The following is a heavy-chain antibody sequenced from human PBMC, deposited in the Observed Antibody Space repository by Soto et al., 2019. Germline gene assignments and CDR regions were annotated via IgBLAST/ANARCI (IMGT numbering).Heavy chain of an antibody. Sequence: PGGSLRLSCAASGFTFSNYDMSWIRQAPGKGLQWVSSISSSGSTIYYADSVKGRFTISRDNAKNPLYLQMKSLRAEDTAVYYCAREAYSSGYHQYYFDYWGQGTLVTVSS. J-gene: IGHJ4*02. D-gene: IGHD3-22*01. V-gene: IGHV3-11*01. CDR1: GFTFSNYD. CDR2: ISSSGSTI. CDR3: AREAYSSGYHQYYFDY.